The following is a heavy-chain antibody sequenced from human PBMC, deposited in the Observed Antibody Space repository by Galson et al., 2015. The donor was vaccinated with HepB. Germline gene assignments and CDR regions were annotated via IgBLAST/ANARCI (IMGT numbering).Heavy chain of an antibody. CDR1: GFTFSHYT. V-gene: IGHV3-21*01. D-gene: IGHD7-27*01. J-gene: IGHJ4*02. CDR3: ARQMGIDSGSNDY. Sequence: SLRLSCAASGFTFSHYTMNWVRQAPGKGLEWVSSISRSGTYIYYADSMKGRFTISRDNAKNSLHLQMNSLRVDDTAVYYCARQMGIDSGSNDYWGQGTLVTVSS. CDR2: ISRSGTYI.